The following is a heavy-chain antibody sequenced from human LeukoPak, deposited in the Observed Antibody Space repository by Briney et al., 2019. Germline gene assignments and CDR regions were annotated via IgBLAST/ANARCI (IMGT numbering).Heavy chain of an antibody. CDR2: ISGSGGST. D-gene: IGHD3-3*01. CDR1: GFTFSSYA. Sequence: GGSLRLSCAASGFTFSSYAMSWVRQAPGKGLEWVSAISGSGGSTYYADSVKGRFTISRDNSKNTLYLQMNSLRAEDTAVYYCAKDPYDFWGGYPRPIYFDYWGQGTLVTVSS. CDR3: AKDPYDFWGGYPRPIYFDY. V-gene: IGHV3-23*01. J-gene: IGHJ4*02.